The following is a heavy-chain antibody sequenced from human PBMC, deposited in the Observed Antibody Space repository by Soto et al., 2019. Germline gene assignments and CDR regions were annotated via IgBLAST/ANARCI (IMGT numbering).Heavy chain of an antibody. CDR2: IYPGDSDT. Sequence: GESLKISCKGSGYSFTRYWIGWVRQMPGKGLEWMGIIYPGDSDTRYSPSFQGQVTISADKSISTAYLQWSSLKASDTAMYYCARLSYSSSWRYYYYYYGMDVWGQGTTVTVSS. V-gene: IGHV5-51*01. CDR1: GYSFTRYW. D-gene: IGHD6-13*01. J-gene: IGHJ6*02. CDR3: ARLSYSSSWRYYYYYYGMDV.